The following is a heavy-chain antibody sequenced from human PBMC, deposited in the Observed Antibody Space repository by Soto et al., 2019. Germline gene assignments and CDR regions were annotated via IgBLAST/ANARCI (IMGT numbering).Heavy chain of an antibody. V-gene: IGHV3-23*01. CDR2: ISTSVGST. CDR1: GFPFSTYP. CDR3: AKGGQSYDY. J-gene: IGHJ4*02. Sequence: EVQLLESGGGSVQPGGSLRLPCEASGFPFSTYPMSWVRKAPGKGLEWVSAISTSVGSTYYTDSVKGRFTISRDNSKNTLYLQMNSLRAEDTAVYYCAKGGQSYDYWGQGTLVTVSS. D-gene: IGHD3-10*01.